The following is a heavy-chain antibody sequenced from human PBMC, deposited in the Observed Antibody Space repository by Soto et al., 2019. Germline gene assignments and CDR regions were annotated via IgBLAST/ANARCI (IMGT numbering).Heavy chain of an antibody. CDR1: GGSISSGGYY. J-gene: IGHJ4*02. CDR2: IYYSGST. CDR3: ARALSGYGVFDY. V-gene: IGHV4-31*03. D-gene: IGHD5-12*01. Sequence: QVQLQESGPGLVKPSQTLSLTCTVSGGSISSGGYYWSWIRQHPGKGLEWIGYIYYSGSTSYNPSLKSRVTISLDTSKNQLSLKLSSVTAADTAVYSCARALSGYGVFDYWGQGTLVTVSS.